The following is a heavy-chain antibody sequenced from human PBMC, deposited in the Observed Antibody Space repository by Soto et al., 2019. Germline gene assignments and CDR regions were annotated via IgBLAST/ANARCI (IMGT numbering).Heavy chain of an antibody. V-gene: IGHV4-59*12. D-gene: IGHD2-2*03. CDR2: ISDSGTT. J-gene: IGHJ5*02. Sequence: QVELQQSGPGLVKASETLSLSCTVFGGSIDCDYWSWIRQAPGKGLEWIGHISDSGTTNYNPSLGSRVTNSVDTSRKLFSLNLSSVTAADPAVYFCARDRWMSRANWFDPWGPGTLVTVSS. CDR1: GGSIDCDY. CDR3: ARDRWMSRANWFDP.